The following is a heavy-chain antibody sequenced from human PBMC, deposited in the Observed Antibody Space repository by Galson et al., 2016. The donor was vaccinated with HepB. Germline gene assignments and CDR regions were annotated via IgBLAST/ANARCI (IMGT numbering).Heavy chain of an antibody. CDR1: AYTFTTYA. D-gene: IGHD2-2*02. CDR2: ISPYNGDT. V-gene: IGHV1-18*01. CDR3: TKVVPAAIDWFDP. Sequence: SVKVSCKASAYTFTTYAISWVRQAPGQGLEWMGWISPYNGDTNYAQEVQGRVTMTTDTSTSTAYMELRSLRSDDTAVYYCTKVVPAAIDWFDPWGQGTLVTVSS. J-gene: IGHJ5*02.